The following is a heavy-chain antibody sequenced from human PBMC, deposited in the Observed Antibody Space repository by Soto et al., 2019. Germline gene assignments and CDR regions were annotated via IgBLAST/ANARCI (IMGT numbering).Heavy chain of an antibody. CDR1: GGSFTSNNW. J-gene: IGHJ4*02. D-gene: IGHD1-7*01. Sequence: QVQLQESGPGLVKPSGTLSLTCAVSGGSFTSNNWWTWVRQPPGQGLEWIGEIYRTGSTNYNPSLKSRVIISLDKSENQFSLQVTSLTAADTAVYYCASRDPGTSVDYWGQGTLVTVSS. CDR2: IYRTGST. V-gene: IGHV4-4*02. CDR3: ASRDPGTSVDY.